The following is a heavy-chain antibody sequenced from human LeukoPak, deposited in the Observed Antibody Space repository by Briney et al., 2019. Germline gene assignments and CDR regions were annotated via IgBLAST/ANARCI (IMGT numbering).Heavy chain of an antibody. CDR1: GFTFSVYG. Sequence: PGGSLRLSCAASGFTFSVYGMSWVRQAPGKGLEWVANIKQDGSEKYYVDSVKGRFTISRDNAKNSLYLQMNSLRAEDTAVYYCARTRPIEMAKWGQGTMVTVSS. D-gene: IGHD5-24*01. J-gene: IGHJ3*01. CDR2: IKQDGSEK. CDR3: ARTRPIEMAK. V-gene: IGHV3-7*01.